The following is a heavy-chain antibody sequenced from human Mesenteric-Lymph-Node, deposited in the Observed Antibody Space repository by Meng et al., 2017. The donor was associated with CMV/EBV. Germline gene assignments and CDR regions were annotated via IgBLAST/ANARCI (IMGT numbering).Heavy chain of an antibody. CDR3: ARGSYSWNYFDF. J-gene: IGHJ4*02. Sequence: TVAGDSFSSGGYYWGCIRQHPGKGLEWIGYVYYSGGSLYNPSLKSRVTISVDTSKDQFSLKLSSVTAADTAFYYCARGSYSWNYFDFWGQGALVTVSS. D-gene: IGHD2-21*01. V-gene: IGHV4-31*03. CDR1: GDSFSSGGYY. CDR2: VYYSGGS.